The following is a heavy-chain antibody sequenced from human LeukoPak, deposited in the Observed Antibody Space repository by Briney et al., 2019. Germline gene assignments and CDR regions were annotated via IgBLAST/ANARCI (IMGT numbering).Heavy chain of an antibody. CDR2: IYSGGFT. CDR1: GFTVSSNY. Sequence: PGGSLRLSCAASGFTVSSNYMSWVRQAPGKGLEWVSVIYSGGFTYYADSVKGRFTISRDNSKNTLYLQMNSLRAEDTAVYYCARDQESSGYYLTKGWYFDLWGRGTLVTVSS. D-gene: IGHD3-22*01. V-gene: IGHV3-53*01. CDR3: ARDQESSGYYLTKGWYFDL. J-gene: IGHJ2*01.